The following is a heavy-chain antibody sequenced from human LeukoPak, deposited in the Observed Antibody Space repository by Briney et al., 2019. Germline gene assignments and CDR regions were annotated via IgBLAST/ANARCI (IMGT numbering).Heavy chain of an antibody. CDR1: GYTFTSYY. CDR3: AKDYLRYLDWTYVGDYFDY. D-gene: IGHD3-9*01. J-gene: IGHJ4*02. Sequence: ASVKVSCKASGYTFTSYYMHWVRQAPGQGLEWMGIINPSGGSTSYAQKFQGRVTMTRDMSTSTVYMELSSLRSEDTAVYYCAKDYLRYLDWTYVGDYFDYWGQGTLVTVSS. V-gene: IGHV1-46*01. CDR2: INPSGGST.